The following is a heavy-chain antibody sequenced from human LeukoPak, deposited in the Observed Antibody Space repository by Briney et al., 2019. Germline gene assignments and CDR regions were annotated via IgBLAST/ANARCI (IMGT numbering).Heavy chain of an antibody. CDR2: ISSSSSYI. CDR1: GFTFSSYS. Sequence: GGSLRLSCAASGFTFSSYSMNWVRQAPGKGLEWVSSISSSSSYIYYADSVKGRFTISRDNAKNSLYLQMNSLRAEDTAVYYCARDHARSDAFDIWGQGTMVTVPS. J-gene: IGHJ3*02. D-gene: IGHD3-3*01. CDR3: ARDHARSDAFDI. V-gene: IGHV3-21*01.